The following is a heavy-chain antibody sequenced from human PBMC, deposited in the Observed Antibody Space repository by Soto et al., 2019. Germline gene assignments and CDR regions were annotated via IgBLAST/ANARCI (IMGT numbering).Heavy chain of an antibody. J-gene: IGHJ4*02. Sequence: SETLSLTCAVSGGSISSGGYSWSWIRQPPGKGLEWIGYIYHSGSTYYADSVKGRFTISRDNSKNTLYLQMNSLRAEDTAVYYCARQGDGYNHAFDYWGQGTLVTVSS. D-gene: IGHD5-12*01. CDR1: GGSISSGGYS. V-gene: IGHV4-30-2*01. CDR2: IYHSGST. CDR3: ARQGDGYNHAFDY.